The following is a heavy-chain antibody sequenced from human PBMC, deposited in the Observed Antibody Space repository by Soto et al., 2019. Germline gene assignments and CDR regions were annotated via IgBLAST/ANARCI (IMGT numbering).Heavy chain of an antibody. CDR1: GGSISGSYYY. CDR3: SSSQKGYNWNYFDH. CDR2: VFYTGFT. Sequence: SETLSLTCAVSGGSISGSYYYWGWLRQSPGRGPEWIGSVFYTGFTSYNPSLESRVSVSVDTSKNQFSLKVSAVTAADTAVYYCSSSQKGYNWNYFDHWGQGTLVTVSS. V-gene: IGHV4-39*01. J-gene: IGHJ4*02. D-gene: IGHD1-20*01.